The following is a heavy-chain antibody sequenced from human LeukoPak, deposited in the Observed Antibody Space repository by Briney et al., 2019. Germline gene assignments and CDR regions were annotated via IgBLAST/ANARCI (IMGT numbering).Heavy chain of an antibody. CDR2: IYYSGST. CDR1: GGSISSSSYY. Sequence: SETLSLTCTVSGGSISSSSYYWGWIRQPPGKGLEWIGSIYYSGSTYYNPSLKSRVTISVDTSKNQFSLKLSSVTAADTAVYYCASLLGRITMIEETYYMDVWGKGTTVTVSS. V-gene: IGHV4-39*01. CDR3: ASLLGRITMIEETYYMDV. D-gene: IGHD3-22*01. J-gene: IGHJ6*03.